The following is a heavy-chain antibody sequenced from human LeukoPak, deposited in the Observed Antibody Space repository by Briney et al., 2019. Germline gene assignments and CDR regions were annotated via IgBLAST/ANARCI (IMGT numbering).Heavy chain of an antibody. V-gene: IGHV3-48*01. CDR1: GFSFSSYW. Sequence: PGESLKISCGASGFSFSSYWMHWVRQAPGKGLEWVSYISSTSAIIYYADSVKGRFTVSRDNAKNSLYLQMNSLRAEDTAVYYCARFTAGDYFDSWGQGTLVTVSS. J-gene: IGHJ4*02. D-gene: IGHD6-13*01. CDR3: ARFTAGDYFDS. CDR2: ISSTSAII.